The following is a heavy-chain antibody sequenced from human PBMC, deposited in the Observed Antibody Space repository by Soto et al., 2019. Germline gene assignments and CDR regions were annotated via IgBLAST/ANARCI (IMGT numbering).Heavy chain of an antibody. Sequence: QVQLVESGGGVVQPGRSLRLSCAASGFTFSSYAMHWVRQAPGKGLEWVAVISYDGSNKYYADSVKGRFTISRDNSKNTLYLQMNSLRAEDTAVYYCARDGIAAAGTSWFDPWGQGTLVTVPS. D-gene: IGHD6-13*01. V-gene: IGHV3-30-3*01. CDR2: ISYDGSNK. CDR3: ARDGIAAAGTSWFDP. J-gene: IGHJ5*02. CDR1: GFTFSSYA.